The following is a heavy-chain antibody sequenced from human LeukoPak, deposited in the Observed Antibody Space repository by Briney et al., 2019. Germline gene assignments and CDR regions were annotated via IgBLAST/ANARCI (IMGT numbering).Heavy chain of an antibody. CDR3: VRGTSSGWPDYLDY. CDR2: IRYDGSNK. D-gene: IGHD6-19*01. CDR1: GFTFSSYG. J-gene: IGHJ4*01. V-gene: IGHV3-30*02. Sequence: GSLRLSCAASGFTFSSYGMHWVRQAPGKGLEWVAFIRYDGSNKYYSDSVKGRFTISRDNSKNTLYLQMNSLRAEDTAVYYCVRGTSSGWPDYLDYWGHGTPVIVSS.